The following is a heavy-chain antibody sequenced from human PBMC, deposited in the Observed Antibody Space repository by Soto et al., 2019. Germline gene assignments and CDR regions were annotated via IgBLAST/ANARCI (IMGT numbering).Heavy chain of an antibody. CDR3: ARVGTPIDY. CDR2: ISAYNGNT. D-gene: IGHD7-27*01. Sequence: GASVKVSCKASGYTFTNFGISWVRQAPGQGLEWMGWISAYNGNTNYAQNFRGRVTMTTDTSTSTAYMELRSLRSDDTAVYYCARVGTPIDYWGQGTLDTVSS. CDR1: GYTFTNFG. J-gene: IGHJ4*02. V-gene: IGHV1-18*01.